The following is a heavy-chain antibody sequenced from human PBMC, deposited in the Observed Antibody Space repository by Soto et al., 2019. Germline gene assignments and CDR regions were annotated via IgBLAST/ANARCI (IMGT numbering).Heavy chain of an antibody. J-gene: IGHJ5*02. CDR2: INAHSGGT. D-gene: IGHD6-6*01. CDR3: AKDLTRQLAYWLDP. Sequence: GSVKVSCKASGFSFTGYYIHLLRQAPGQGLEWMGWINAHSGGTEYAQKFQGRVTLTRDTSIATAYLTLTSLTSDDTALYYCAKDLTRQLAYWLDPWGQGTKVTVSS. V-gene: IGHV1-2*02. CDR1: GFSFTGYY.